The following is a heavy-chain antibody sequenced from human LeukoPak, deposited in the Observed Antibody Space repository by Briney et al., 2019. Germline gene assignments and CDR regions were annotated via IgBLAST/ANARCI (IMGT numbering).Heavy chain of an antibody. V-gene: IGHV3-33*01. CDR1: GFTFSSYG. CDR2: IWYDGSNK. J-gene: IGHJ4*02. Sequence: PGGSLRLSCAASGFTFSSYGMHWVRQAPGKGLEWVAVIWYDGSNKYYADSVKGRFTIFRDNSKNTLYLQMNSLRAEDTAVYYCARDLLYSSSWYVGLDYWGQGTLVTVSS. CDR3: ARDLLYSSSWYVGLDY. D-gene: IGHD6-13*01.